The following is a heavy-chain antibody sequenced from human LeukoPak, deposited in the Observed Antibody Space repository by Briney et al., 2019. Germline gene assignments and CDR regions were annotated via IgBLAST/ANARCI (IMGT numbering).Heavy chain of an antibody. CDR2: ISAYNGNT. CDR1: GYTFTGYG. Sequence: ASVKVSCKASGYTFTGYGISWVRQAPGQGLEWMGWISAYNGNTNYAQKLQGRVTMTTDTSTSTAYMELRSLRSDDTAVYYCARDQGGGQNYNWFDPWGQGTLVTVSS. V-gene: IGHV1-18*01. CDR3: ARDQGGGQNYNWFDP. D-gene: IGHD1-26*01. J-gene: IGHJ5*02.